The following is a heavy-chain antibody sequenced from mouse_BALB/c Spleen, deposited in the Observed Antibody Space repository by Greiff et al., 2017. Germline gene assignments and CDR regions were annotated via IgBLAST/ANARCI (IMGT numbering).Heavy chain of an antibody. CDR1: GFTFSSFG. D-gene: IGHD2-14*01. CDR3: ARSDYRYFDY. J-gene: IGHJ2*01. CDR2: ISSGSSTI. V-gene: IGHV5-17*02. Sequence: EVHLVESGGGLVQPGGSRKLSCAASGFTFSSFGMHWVRQAPEKGLEWVAYISSGSSTIYYADTVKGRFTISRDNPKNTLFLQMTSLRSEDTAMYYCARSDYRYFDYWGQGTTLTVSS.